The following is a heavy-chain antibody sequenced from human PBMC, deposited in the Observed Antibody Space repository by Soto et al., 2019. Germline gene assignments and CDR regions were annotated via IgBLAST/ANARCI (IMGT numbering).Heavy chain of an antibody. V-gene: IGHV3-43*01. D-gene: IGHD4-17*01. CDR1: GFTFDDYS. J-gene: IGHJ4*02. CDR3: GKDGAVSDYTYLDY. CDR2: ISWDGRST. Sequence: GGSLRLSCAASGFTFDDYSMHWVRQAPGKGLEWVSLISWDGRSTYYADSVKGRFTISRDNSKNSLYLQMNSLTTEDTAFYYCGKDGAVSDYTYLDYWGQGALVTGSS.